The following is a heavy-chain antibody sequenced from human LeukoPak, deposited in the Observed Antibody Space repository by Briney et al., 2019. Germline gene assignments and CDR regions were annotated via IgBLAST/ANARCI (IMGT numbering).Heavy chain of an antibody. CDR3: ARVMAVNPDWFDP. Sequence: PSETLSLTCTVSGASISSESYYWTWIRQPAGKGLEWIGRIYNTGSTKYNPSLKSRVTISIDTSKNQFSLKLNSVTAADTAVYCCARVMAVNPDWFDPWGQGTLVTVSS. D-gene: IGHD5-24*01. CDR1: GASISSESYY. CDR2: IYNTGST. V-gene: IGHV4-61*02. J-gene: IGHJ5*02.